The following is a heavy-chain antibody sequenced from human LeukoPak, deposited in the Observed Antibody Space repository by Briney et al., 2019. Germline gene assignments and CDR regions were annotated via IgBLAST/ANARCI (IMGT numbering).Heavy chain of an antibody. CDR1: GGSFSGYY. V-gene: IGHV4-34*01. Sequence: SETLSLTCAVYGGSFSGYYWSWIRHPPGKGREWIGEINHSGSTNYNPSLKSRVTISVDTSKNQFSLKLSSVTAADTAVYYCAKSNGYGLVDIWGQGTMVTVSS. CDR2: INHSGST. D-gene: IGHD3-10*01. CDR3: AKSNGYGLVDI. J-gene: IGHJ3*02.